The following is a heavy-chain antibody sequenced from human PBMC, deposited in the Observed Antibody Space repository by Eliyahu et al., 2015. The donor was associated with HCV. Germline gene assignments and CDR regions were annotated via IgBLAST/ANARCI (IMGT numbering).Heavy chain of an antibody. CDR3: AKGVGATGIDY. CDR2: ISPNSGGT. Sequence: QVQLVQSGAEXKXPGASVXVSCXASGYTLIGYYMHXVRQAPGQGLEWMGWISPNSGGTNYAQKFRGRVTMTRDTSISTAYMELNRLRSDDTAVYYCAKGVGATGIDYWGQGTLVTVSS. CDR1: GYTLIGYY. D-gene: IGHD1-26*01. J-gene: IGHJ4*02. V-gene: IGHV1-2*02.